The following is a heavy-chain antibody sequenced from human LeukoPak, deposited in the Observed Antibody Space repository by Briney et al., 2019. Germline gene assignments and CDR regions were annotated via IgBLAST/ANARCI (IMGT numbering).Heavy chain of an antibody. CDR1: GGTFSSYA. J-gene: IGHJ4*02. Sequence: ASVKVSCKASGGTFSSYAISWVRQAPGQGLEWMGWISAYNGNTNYAQKLQGRVTMTTDTSTSTAYMELRSLRSDDTAVYYCARGLVRGVTNPLGYWGQGTLVTVSS. V-gene: IGHV1-18*01. CDR3: ARGLVRGVTNPLGY. D-gene: IGHD3-10*01. CDR2: ISAYNGNT.